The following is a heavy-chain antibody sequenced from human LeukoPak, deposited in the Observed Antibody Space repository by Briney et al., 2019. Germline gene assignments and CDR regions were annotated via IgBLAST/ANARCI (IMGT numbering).Heavy chain of an antibody. J-gene: IGHJ4*02. CDR2: ISSSSTI. D-gene: IGHD3-10*01. CDR3: VRDVGAVRGEVYFDY. V-gene: IGHV3-48*01. Sequence: GGSLRLSCAASGFTFSSYSMNWARQAPGKGLEWVPYISSSSTIYYADSVKGRFTISRDNAKNTLYLQMNSLRAEDTAMYFCVRDVGAVRGEVYFDYWGQGTLVTVSS. CDR1: GFTFSSYS.